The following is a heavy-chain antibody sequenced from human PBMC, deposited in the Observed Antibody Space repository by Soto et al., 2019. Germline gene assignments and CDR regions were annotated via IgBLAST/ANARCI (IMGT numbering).Heavy chain of an antibody. J-gene: IGHJ4*02. V-gene: IGHV4-61*01. Sequence: SETLSLTCTVSGGSVSSGSYYRSWIRQPPGKGLEWIGYIYYSGSTNYNPSLKSRVTISVDTSKNQFSLKLSSVTAADTAVYYCARDRTVGRIDYWGQGTLVTVSS. CDR3: ARDRTVGRIDY. CDR2: IYYSGST. D-gene: IGHD1-26*01. CDR1: GGSVSSGSYY.